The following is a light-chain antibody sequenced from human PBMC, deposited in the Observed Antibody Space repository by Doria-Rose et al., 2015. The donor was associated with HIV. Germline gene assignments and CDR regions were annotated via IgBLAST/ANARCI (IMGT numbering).Light chain of an antibody. Sequence: APLSCRASQSVRSKSLTWYQQRPGQAPRLLIYGASNRAIGIPDRFSGSGSGTDFTLTISRLEPEDFAVYYCQHYGNSPLYTFGQGTKLDIK. J-gene: IGKJ2*01. CDR2: GAS. CDR3: QHYGNSPLYT. CDR1: QSVRSKS. V-gene: IGKV3-20*01.